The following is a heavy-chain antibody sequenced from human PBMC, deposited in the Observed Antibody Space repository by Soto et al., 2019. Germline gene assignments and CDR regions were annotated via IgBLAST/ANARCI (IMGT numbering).Heavy chain of an antibody. D-gene: IGHD3-10*01. V-gene: IGHV5-51*01. CDR3: ASYGSGSYFDH. CDR1: GYSFASDW. CDR2: IYPGDSDT. J-gene: IGHJ4*02. Sequence: EVQLVQSGPEVRKPGESLRISCEASGYSFASDWIGWVRQMPGKGLEWMAVIYPGDSDTRYHPSFEGRVTISADKSMSTAYLQWSSLKASDTAMYYCASYGSGSYFDHWGQGTLVTVSP.